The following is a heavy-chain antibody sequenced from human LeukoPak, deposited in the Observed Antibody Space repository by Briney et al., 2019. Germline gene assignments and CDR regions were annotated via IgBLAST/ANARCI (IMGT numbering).Heavy chain of an antibody. J-gene: IGHJ4*02. CDR2: IRYDGSNE. D-gene: IGHD2-8*01. CDR3: AKEGIVLMVYATDY. V-gene: IGHV3-30*02. Sequence: GGSLRLSCAASGFTFSSYGMHWVRQAPGKGLEWVSFIRYDGSNEYYADSVRGRFTISRDNSKNTLYLQMNSLRAEDTAVYYCAKEGIVLMVYATDYWGQGTLVTVSS. CDR1: GFTFSSYG.